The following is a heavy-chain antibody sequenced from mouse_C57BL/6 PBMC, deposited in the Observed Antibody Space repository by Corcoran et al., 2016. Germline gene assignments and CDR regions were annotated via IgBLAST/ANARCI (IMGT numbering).Heavy chain of an antibody. V-gene: IGHV3-6*01. CDR3: ARDLDGYDFDY. J-gene: IGHJ2*01. CDR1: GYSITSGYY. CDR2: ISYDGSN. Sequence: DVQLQESGPGLVKPSQSLSLTYSVTGYSITSGYYWNWIRQFPGNKLEWMGYISYDGSNNYNPSLKNRISITRDTSKNQFFLKLNSVTTGDTATYYGARDLDGYDFDYWGQGTTLTVSS. D-gene: IGHD2-2*01.